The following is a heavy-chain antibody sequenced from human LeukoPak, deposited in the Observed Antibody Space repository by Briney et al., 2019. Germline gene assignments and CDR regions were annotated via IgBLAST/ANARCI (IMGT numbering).Heavy chain of an antibody. V-gene: IGHV3-48*04. CDR2: ISSSSSTI. CDR1: GFTFSSYS. CDR3: ARSIPAAGSGGY. J-gene: IGHJ4*01. D-gene: IGHD6-13*01. Sequence: GGSLRLSCTASGFTFSSYSKNWVRQAPGEGLEWVSYISSSSSTIYYADSVKGRFTISRDNAKNSLYLQMNCLRAEDTAVYYCARSIPAAGSGGYWGHATLVTVSS.